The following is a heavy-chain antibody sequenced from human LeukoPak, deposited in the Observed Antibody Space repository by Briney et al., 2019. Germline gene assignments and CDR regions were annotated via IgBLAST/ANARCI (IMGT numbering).Heavy chain of an antibody. CDR1: GFTFSSYA. V-gene: IGHV3-30*02. CDR2: IRYDGSNK. Sequence: GGSLRLSCAASGFTFSSYAMHWVRQAPGKGLEWVAFIRYDGSNKYYADSVKGRFTISRDNAKNSLYLQMNSLRAEDTAVYYCARDPFPGSYKDFDYWGQGTLVTVSS. CDR3: ARDPFPGSYKDFDY. D-gene: IGHD3-10*01. J-gene: IGHJ4*02.